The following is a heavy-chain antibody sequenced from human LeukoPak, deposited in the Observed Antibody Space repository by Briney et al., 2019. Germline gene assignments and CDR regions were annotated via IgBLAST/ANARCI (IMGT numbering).Heavy chain of an antibody. CDR2: IDDSGSN. V-gene: IGHV4-39*01. Sequence: SATLSLTCTVSGGSISSSSYDWGWLRQPPGKGLELFGRIDDSGSNYYNPSLKSRVIISVDTSTNQFSLKQSYVPAADAAVYYCARQIYGGLALIGDYYYGMDVWGQGTTVTVSS. CDR1: GGSISSSSYD. D-gene: IGHD2/OR15-2a*01. J-gene: IGHJ6*02. CDR3: ARQIYGGLALIGDYYYGMDV.